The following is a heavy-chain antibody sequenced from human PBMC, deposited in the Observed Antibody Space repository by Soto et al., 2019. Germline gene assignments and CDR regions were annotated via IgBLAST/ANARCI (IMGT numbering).Heavy chain of an antibody. CDR3: ARDPDGYCSGGSCYSDFDY. J-gene: IGHJ4*02. CDR1: GGTFSSYT. CDR2: IIPILGIA. V-gene: IGHV1-69*08. Sequence: QVQLVQSGAEVKKPGSSVKVSCKASGGTFSSYTISWVRQAPGQGLEWMGRIIPILGIANYAQKCQGRVTITADKSTSTAYLELSSLRSEDTAVYYCARDPDGYCSGGSCYSDFDYWGQGTLVTVSS. D-gene: IGHD2-15*01.